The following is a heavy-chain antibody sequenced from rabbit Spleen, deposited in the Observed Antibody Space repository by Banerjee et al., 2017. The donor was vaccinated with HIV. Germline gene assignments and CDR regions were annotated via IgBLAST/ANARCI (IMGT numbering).Heavy chain of an antibody. CDR2: IDTNDGDT. V-gene: IGHV1S45*01. CDR1: GVSLSDKDV. CDR3: ARDTSSSFSSYGMDL. J-gene: IGHJ6*01. D-gene: IGHD1-1*01. Sequence: EQLEESGGGLVKPEGSLTLTCKASGVSLSDKDVMCWVRQAPGKGLEWIACIDTNDGDTDYANWPKGRFTISKTSSTTVTLQMTSLTVADTATYFCARDTSSSFSSYGMDLWGQGTLVTVS.